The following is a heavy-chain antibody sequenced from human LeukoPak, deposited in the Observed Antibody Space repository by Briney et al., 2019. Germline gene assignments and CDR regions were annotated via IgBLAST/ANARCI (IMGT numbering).Heavy chain of an antibody. CDR2: ISYDGSNK. CDR3: AKDSRWRSLGLPDY. Sequence: GGSLRLSCAASGFTFSSYGMHWVRQAPGKGLEWVAVISYDGSNKYYADSVRGRFTISRDNSKNTLYLQMNSLRAEDTAVYYCAKDSRWRSLGLPDYWGQGTLVTVSS. J-gene: IGHJ4*02. V-gene: IGHV3-30*18. CDR1: GFTFSSYG. D-gene: IGHD3-16*01.